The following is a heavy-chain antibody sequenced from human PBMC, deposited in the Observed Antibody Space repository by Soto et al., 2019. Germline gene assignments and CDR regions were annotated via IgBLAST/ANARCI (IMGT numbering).Heavy chain of an antibody. CDR1: GFTFSSYA. J-gene: IGHJ3*02. CDR3: AKEAYCSSTSCYGDDAFDI. Sequence: GGSLRLSCAASGFTFSSYAMSWVRQAPGKGLEWVSAISGSGGSTYYADSVKGRFTISRDNSKNTLYLQMNSLRAEDTAVYYCAKEAYCSSTSCYGDDAFDIWGQGTMVTVSS. V-gene: IGHV3-23*01. CDR2: ISGSGGST. D-gene: IGHD2-2*01.